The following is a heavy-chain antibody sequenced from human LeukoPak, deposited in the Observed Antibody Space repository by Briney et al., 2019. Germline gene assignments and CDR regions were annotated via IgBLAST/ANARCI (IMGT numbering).Heavy chain of an antibody. J-gene: IGHJ4*02. Sequence: GASVKVSCKASGGTFSSHAISWVRQAPGQGLEWMGIINPSGGSAGDTQKFQGRVTMTRNTAISTAYMELSSLRSEDTAVYYCARGVGAVGDFWGQGTLVTVSS. V-gene: IGHV1-8*02. CDR2: INPSGGSA. D-gene: IGHD6-19*01. CDR3: ARGVGAVGDF. CDR1: GGTFSSHA.